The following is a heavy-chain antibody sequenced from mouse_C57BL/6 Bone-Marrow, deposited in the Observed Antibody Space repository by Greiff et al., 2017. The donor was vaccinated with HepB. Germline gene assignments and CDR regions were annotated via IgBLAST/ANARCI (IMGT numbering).Heavy chain of an antibody. D-gene: IGHD2-4*01. V-gene: IGHV3-6*01. J-gene: IGHJ4*01. Sequence: EVKLQESGPGLVKPSQSLSLTCSVTGYSITSGYYWNWIRQFPGNKLEWMGYISYDGSNNYNPSLKNRISITRDTSKNQFFLKLNSVTTEDTATYYCAREPHYDYDEGYAMDYWGQGTSVTVSS. CDR1: GYSITSGYY. CDR3: AREPHYDYDEGYAMDY. CDR2: ISYDGSN.